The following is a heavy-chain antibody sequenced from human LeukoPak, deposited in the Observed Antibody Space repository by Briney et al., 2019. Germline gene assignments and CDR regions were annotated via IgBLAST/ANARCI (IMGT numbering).Heavy chain of an antibody. CDR3: TYCRTSNLVRGSAYYYGMDV. Sequence: PGGSLRLSCAASGFIFSGSDMHWVRQASGEGLEWVGRIKSKANSYATAYAAPVRGRFTISRDDSKNTAYLQMNSLKTEDTAVYYCTYCRTSNLVRGSAYYYGMDVWGQGTTVTVSS. J-gene: IGHJ6*02. CDR2: IKSKANSYAT. CDR1: GFIFSGSD. V-gene: IGHV3-73*01. D-gene: IGHD3-10*01.